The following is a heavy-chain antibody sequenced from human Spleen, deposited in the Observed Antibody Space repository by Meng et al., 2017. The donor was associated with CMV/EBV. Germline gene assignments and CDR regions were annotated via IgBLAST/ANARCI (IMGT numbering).Heavy chain of an antibody. CDR3: ARDFGHLERGIDY. V-gene: IGHV1-2*02. J-gene: IGHJ4*02. CDR1: GGTFSSST. CDR2: INPLSGGP. D-gene: IGHD1-1*01. Sequence: ASVKVSCKASGGTFSSSTINWVRQAPGQGLEWMGWINPLSGGPNYAQKFQGRVTMTRGTSINTAYMEISGLNSDDTAVYYCARDFGHLERGIDYWGQGTLVTVSS.